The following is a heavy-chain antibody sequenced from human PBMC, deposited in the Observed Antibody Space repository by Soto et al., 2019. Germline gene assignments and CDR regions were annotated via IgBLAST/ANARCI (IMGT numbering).Heavy chain of an antibody. Sequence: PSETLSLTCAVYGGSFGGYYWSWIRQPPGKGLEWIGEINHSGSTNYNPSLKSRVTISVDTSKNQFSLKLSSVTAADTAVYYCARGVATIFGVVYYVEVWGKGTTVTVTS. CDR2: INHSGST. V-gene: IGHV4-34*01. D-gene: IGHD3-3*01. CDR3: ARGVATIFGVVYYVEV. J-gene: IGHJ6*03. CDR1: GGSFGGYY.